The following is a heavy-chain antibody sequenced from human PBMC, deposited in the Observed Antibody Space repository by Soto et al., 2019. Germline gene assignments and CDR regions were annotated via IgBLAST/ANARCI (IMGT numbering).Heavy chain of an antibody. CDR1: GGSISSGDYY. CDR2: IYYSGST. CDR3: AGPGYSYGSFDY. J-gene: IGHJ4*02. D-gene: IGHD5-18*01. V-gene: IGHV4-30-4*01. Sequence: PSETLSLTCTVSGGSISSGDYYWSWIRQPPGKGLEWIGYIYYSGSTYYNPSLKSRVTISVDTSKNQFSLKLSSVTAADTAVYYCAGPGYSYGSFDYWGQGTLVTVSS.